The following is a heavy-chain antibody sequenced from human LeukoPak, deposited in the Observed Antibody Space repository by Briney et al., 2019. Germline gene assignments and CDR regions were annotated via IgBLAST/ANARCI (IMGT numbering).Heavy chain of an antibody. CDR1: GITLSNSW. D-gene: IGHD1-26*01. J-gene: IGHJ6*02. CDR3: AKVSGGATIYYYYYGMDV. Sequence: PGGSLRLSCTASGITLSNSWMHWVRQAPGKGLVWVSRINSDGTSASYADSVKGRFTISRDSADNTLYLQMVSLRAEDTAVYYCAKVSGGATIYYYYYGMDVWGQGTTVTVSS. V-gene: IGHV3-74*01. CDR2: INSDGTSA.